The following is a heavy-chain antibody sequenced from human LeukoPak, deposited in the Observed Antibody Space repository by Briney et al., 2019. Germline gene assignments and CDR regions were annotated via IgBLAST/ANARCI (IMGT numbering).Heavy chain of an antibody. CDR2: IVVGSGNT. CDR3: AAGTSYDAFDI. V-gene: IGHV1-58*01. D-gene: IGHD1/OR15-1a*01. Sequence: SVKVSCKASGFTFTSSAVQWVRRARGQRLEWIGWIVVGSGNTNYAQKFQERVTITRDMSTSTAYMEMSSLRSEDTAVYYCAAGTSYDAFDIWGQGTMVTVSP. J-gene: IGHJ3*02. CDR1: GFTFTSSA.